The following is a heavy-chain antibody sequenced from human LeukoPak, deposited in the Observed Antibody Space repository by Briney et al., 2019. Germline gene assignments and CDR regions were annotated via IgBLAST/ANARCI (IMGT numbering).Heavy chain of an antibody. D-gene: IGHD4-17*01. J-gene: IGHJ6*03. CDR3: ARVLRKGPYGDGGCFYFFMDV. CDR1: GFTFSSYW. Sequence: GGSLRLPCAASGFTFSSYWMSWVRQAPGKGLEWVANIKQDGSEKYCVDSVKGRFTISRDNAKNSLYLQMNSLRAEDTAVYYCARVLRKGPYGDGGCFYFFMDVWGKGTTVTVSS. CDR2: IKQDGSEK. V-gene: IGHV3-7*01.